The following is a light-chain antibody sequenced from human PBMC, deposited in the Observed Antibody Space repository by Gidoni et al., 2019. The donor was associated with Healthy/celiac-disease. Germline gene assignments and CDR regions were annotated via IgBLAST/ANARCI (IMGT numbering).Light chain of an antibody. V-gene: IGLV1-44*01. Sequence: QSVLTQPPSASGTPGQRVTISCSGSSSNIGSNTGNWYQQLPGTAPKLLIYSNNQRPSGVPDRFSGSKSGTSASLAISGLQSGDEADYYCAAWDDSLTVRVFGGGTKLTVL. J-gene: IGLJ3*02. CDR2: SNN. CDR1: SSNIGSNT. CDR3: AAWDDSLTVRV.